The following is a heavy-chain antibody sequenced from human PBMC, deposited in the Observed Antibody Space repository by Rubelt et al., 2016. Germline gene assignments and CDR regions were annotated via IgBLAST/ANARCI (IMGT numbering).Heavy chain of an antibody. D-gene: IGHD3-10*01. CDR1: GYTFTSYG. CDR2: IIACNGNT. V-gene: IGHV1-18*01. CDR3: ARDPLPVRGVIMTPTH. J-gene: IGHJ4*02. Sequence: QVQLVQSGAEVKKPGASVKVSCKASGYTFTSYGISWVRPAPGHGLEWMGWIIACNGNTNYAQKIQGRVTMTTDTSTSTAYMELRSLRSDDTAVYYCARDPLPVRGVIMTPTHWGQGTLVTVSS.